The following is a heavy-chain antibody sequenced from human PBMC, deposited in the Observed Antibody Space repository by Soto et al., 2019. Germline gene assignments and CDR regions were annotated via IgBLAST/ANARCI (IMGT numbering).Heavy chain of an antibody. CDR2: MYYSGRI. CDR3: AREPGYDRSGYFVDY. V-gene: IGHV4-61*03. CDR1: GGSVSSGDYS. Sequence: SETLSLTCTVSGGSVSSGDYSWSWIRQPPGKGLEWMGYMYYSGRINYNPSLKSRVTISVDTSKNNFSLNLSSVTAADTAVYYCAREPGYDRSGYFVDYWGHGTL. J-gene: IGHJ4*01. D-gene: IGHD3-22*01.